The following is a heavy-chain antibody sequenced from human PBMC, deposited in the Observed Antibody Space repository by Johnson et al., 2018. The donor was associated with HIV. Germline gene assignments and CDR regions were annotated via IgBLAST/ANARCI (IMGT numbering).Heavy chain of an antibody. J-gene: IGHJ3*02. CDR1: GFTFNNAW. CDR3: TTAASSSWYGEDAFDI. CDR2: IKSKSDGGTS. V-gene: IGHV3-15*01. Sequence: MMLVESGGGLVKPGGSLRLSCAASGFTFNNAWMSWVRQAPGKGLEWVGRIKSKSDGGTSDYAAPVKARFTISRDDSKNTLYLQMNSLKTEDTAVYYCTTAASSSWYGEDAFDIWGQGTMVTVSS. D-gene: IGHD6-13*01.